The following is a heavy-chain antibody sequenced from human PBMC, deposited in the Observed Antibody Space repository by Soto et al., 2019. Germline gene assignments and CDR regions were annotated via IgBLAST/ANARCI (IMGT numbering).Heavy chain of an antibody. J-gene: IGHJ5*02. CDR1: GGSISSGDYY. CDR3: ARAKDIVVVPAVWFDP. D-gene: IGHD2-2*01. CDR2: IYYSGST. V-gene: IGHV4-30-4*01. Sequence: PSETLSLTCTVSGGSISSGDYYWSWIRQPPGKGLEWIGYIYYSGSTYYNPSLKSRVTISVDTSKNQFSLKLSSVTAADTAVYYCARAKDIVVVPAVWFDPWGQGTLVTVSS.